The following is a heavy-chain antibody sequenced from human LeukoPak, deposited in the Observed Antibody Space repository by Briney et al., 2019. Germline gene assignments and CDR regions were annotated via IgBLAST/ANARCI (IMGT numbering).Heavy chain of an antibody. CDR3: ARAPGPSSP. CDR2: IYSGGST. Sequence: GGSLRLSCAASGFTVSSNYMSWVRQAPGKGLEWVSVIYSGGSTYYADSVKGIFTISRDNSKNTLYLQMNRLRADDTAVYYCARAPGPSSPWGQGPLATVSS. D-gene: IGHD7-27*01. CDR1: GFTVSSNY. V-gene: IGHV3-66*01. J-gene: IGHJ5*02.